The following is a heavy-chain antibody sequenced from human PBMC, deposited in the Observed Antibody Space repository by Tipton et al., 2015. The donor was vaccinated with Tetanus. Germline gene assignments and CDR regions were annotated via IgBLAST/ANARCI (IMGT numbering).Heavy chain of an antibody. V-gene: IGHV1-46*01. D-gene: IGHD3-10*01. J-gene: IGHJ2*01. CDR1: GYTLTSYH. CDR2: INPIGGST. Sequence: QSGPEMKKPGASVKVSCKASGYTLTSYHMHWVRQAPGQGLEWMGIINPIGGSTSYAQKFQGRITMTGDTSTSTVYMDLNSLRSEDTAVYYCARGKDYTGSGSYWYFDLWGRGTLVTVSS. CDR3: ARGKDYTGSGSYWYFDL.